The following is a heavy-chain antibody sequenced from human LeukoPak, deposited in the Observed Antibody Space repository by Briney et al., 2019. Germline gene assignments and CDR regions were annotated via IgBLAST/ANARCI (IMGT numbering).Heavy chain of an antibody. V-gene: IGHV1-69*05. CDR2: IIPIFGTA. J-gene: IGHJ5*02. Sequence: SVKVSCKASGGTFSSYAISWVRQAPGQGLEWMGGIIPIFGTANYAQKFQGRVTMTRDTSTSTVYMELSSLRSEDTAVYYCARSPRLGLFDPWGQGTLVTVSS. D-gene: IGHD6-25*01. CDR3: ARSPRLGLFDP. CDR1: GGTFSSYA.